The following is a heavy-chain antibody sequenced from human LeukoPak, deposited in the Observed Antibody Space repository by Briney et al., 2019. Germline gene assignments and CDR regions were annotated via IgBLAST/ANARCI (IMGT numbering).Heavy chain of an antibody. CDR3: ARERHYDLDY. V-gene: IGHV1-2*02. CDR2: MNPNSGGT. J-gene: IGHJ4*02. D-gene: IGHD4-17*01. CDR1: GYTFTAFY. Sequence: ASVKGSCKTSGYTFTAFYIHWVRQAPGQRLEWMGWMNPNSGGTKSTQTFQGRVTMTRDTSISTAYMELSRLNSDDTAVYYCARERHYDLDYWGQGALVTVSS.